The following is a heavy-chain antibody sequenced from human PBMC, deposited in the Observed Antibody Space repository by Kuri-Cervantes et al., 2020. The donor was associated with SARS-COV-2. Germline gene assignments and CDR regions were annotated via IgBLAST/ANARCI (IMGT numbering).Heavy chain of an antibody. CDR3: ERGETFYSNYDSDCDT. D-gene: IGHD4-11*01. CDR1: GGSISSIY. V-gene: IGHV4-59*01. Sequence: GSLRLSCTVSGGSISSIYWTWIRRPPGTGLEWLGNVYYSGSSNYNPSLKSRVTISVDTSKNQFSLKLSSVTAADTAIYSCERGETFYSNYDSDCDTWGQGTLATVSS. CDR2: VYYSGSS. J-gene: IGHJ5*02.